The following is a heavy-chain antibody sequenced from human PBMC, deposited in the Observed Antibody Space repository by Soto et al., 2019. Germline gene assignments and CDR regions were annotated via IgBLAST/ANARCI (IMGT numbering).Heavy chain of an antibody. D-gene: IGHD2-21*01. V-gene: IGHV3-23*01. CDR3: AKSGAPETWTSYSNWFDP. CDR2: ISASDDST. CDR1: GFTFSSYS. J-gene: IGHJ5*02. Sequence: PGGSLRLSCAASGFTFSSYSMTWVRQAPGKALEWVSTISASDDSTYYADSVKGRFTISRDNSKNRLYLQMHSLRAEDTAIYYCAKSGAPETWTSYSNWFDPWGQASLVTVSS.